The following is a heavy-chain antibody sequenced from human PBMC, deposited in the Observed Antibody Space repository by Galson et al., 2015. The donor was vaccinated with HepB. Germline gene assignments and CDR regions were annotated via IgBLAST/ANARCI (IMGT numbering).Heavy chain of an antibody. D-gene: IGHD3-22*01. CDR3: ARGYYDSSGYYLFDY. J-gene: IGHJ4*02. Sequence: SVKVSCKASGGTFSSYAISWVRQAPGQGLEWMGRIIPIFGTANYAQKFQGRVTITADESTSTAYMELSSLRSEDTAVYYCARGYYDSSGYYLFDYWGQGTLVTVSS. CDR1: GGTFSSYA. CDR2: IIPIFGTA. V-gene: IGHV1-69*13.